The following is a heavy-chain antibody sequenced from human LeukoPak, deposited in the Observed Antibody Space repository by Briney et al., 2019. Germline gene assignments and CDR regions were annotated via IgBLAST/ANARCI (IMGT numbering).Heavy chain of an antibody. Sequence: GGSLRLSCAASGFTFGTYSMNWVRQAPGKGLEWVSGIRVNDETYYADSVKGRFTISRDNSENTLYLQMGGLRAEDTAIYYCAKGTGDLGYYFDRWGQGTLVTVSS. CDR3: AKGTGDLGYYFDR. V-gene: IGHV3-23*01. CDR1: GFTFGTYS. CDR2: IRVNDET. D-gene: IGHD7-27*01. J-gene: IGHJ4*02.